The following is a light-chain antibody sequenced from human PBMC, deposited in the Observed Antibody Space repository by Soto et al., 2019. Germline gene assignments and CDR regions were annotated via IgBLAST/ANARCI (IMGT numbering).Light chain of an antibody. CDR2: EVI. V-gene: IGLV2-14*01. Sequence: QSALTQPASVSGSPGRSITISCTCTSTDIGTYNSVSWYQHHPGKAPKLLIFEVIDRPSGVSDRFSGSKSGNTASLTISSLQFEDEADYYCCSYTTTYTLVFGGGTKLTVL. J-gene: IGLJ3*02. CDR3: CSYTTTYTLV. CDR1: STDIGTYNS.